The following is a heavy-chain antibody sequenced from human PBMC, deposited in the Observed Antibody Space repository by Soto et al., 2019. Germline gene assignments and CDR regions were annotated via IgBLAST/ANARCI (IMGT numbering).Heavy chain of an antibody. CDR3: AKEVQYGNYGMAV. V-gene: IGHV3-30*18. CDR1: GFTFSSYG. Sequence: SGVSLRLSCAASGFTFSSYGMHWVRQAPGKGLEWVAVISYDGSNKYYADSVKGRFTISRDNSKNTLYLQMNSLRAEDTAVYYCAKEVQYGNYGMAVWGQGTTVTVSS. J-gene: IGHJ6*02. CDR2: ISYDGSNK. D-gene: IGHD4-4*01.